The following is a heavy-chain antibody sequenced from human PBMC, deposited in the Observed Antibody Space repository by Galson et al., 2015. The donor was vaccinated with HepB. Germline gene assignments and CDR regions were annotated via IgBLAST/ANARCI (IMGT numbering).Heavy chain of an antibody. V-gene: IGHV1-18*01. CDR2: ISAYNGNT. J-gene: IGHJ4*02. CDR3: ARDQVLLSDYYDSSGYYYDY. Sequence: SVKVSCKASGYTFTSYGISWVRQAPGQGLEWMGWISAYNGNTNYAQKLQGRVTMTTDTSTSTAYMELRSLRAEDTAVYYCARDQVLLSDYYDSSGYYYDYWGQGTLVTVSS. CDR1: GYTFTSYG. D-gene: IGHD3-22*01.